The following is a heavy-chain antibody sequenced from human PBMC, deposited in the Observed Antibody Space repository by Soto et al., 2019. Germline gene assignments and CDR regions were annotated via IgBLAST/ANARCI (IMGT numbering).Heavy chain of an antibody. CDR1: GGSISSSSYY. CDR3: ARQIPPSEMRFLEWTPTGGFDP. V-gene: IGHV4-39*01. Sequence: SETLSLTCTVSGGSISSSSYYWGWIRQPPGKGLEWIGSIYYSGSTYYNPSLKSRVTISVDTSKNQFSLKLSSVTAADTAVYYCARQIPPSEMRFLEWTPTGGFDPWGQGTLVTVSS. D-gene: IGHD3-3*01. CDR2: IYYSGST. J-gene: IGHJ5*02.